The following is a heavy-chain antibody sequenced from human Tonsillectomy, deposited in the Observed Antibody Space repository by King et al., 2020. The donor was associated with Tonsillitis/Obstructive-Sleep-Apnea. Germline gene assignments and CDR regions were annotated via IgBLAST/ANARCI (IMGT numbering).Heavy chain of an antibody. Sequence: VQLQQWGAGLLKPSETLSLTCAVYGGSFSGYYWSWIRQPPGKGLEWIGEINHSGSTNYNPSLKSRFTISVDTSKNQFSLKLSSVTAADTAVYYCARGQLGYCSSTSCQGAFDIWGQGTMVTVSS. D-gene: IGHD2-2*01. J-gene: IGHJ3*02. CDR2: INHSGST. CDR1: GGSFSGYY. V-gene: IGHV4-34*01. CDR3: ARGQLGYCSSTSCQGAFDI.